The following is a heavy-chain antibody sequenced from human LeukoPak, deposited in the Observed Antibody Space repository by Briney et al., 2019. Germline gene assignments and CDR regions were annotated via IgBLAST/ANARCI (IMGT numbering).Heavy chain of an antibody. CDR2: IFYSGST. J-gene: IGHJ4*02. CDR1: GGSISSSPYY. D-gene: IGHD3-16*02. Sequence: SETLSLTCTVSGGSISSSPYYWGWTRQPPGKGLEWIGSIFYSGSTYYNPSLKSRVTISVDTSKNLFSLKLSSVTAADTDVYYCARHPLDWGQGTLVTVSS. CDR3: ARHPLD. V-gene: IGHV4-39*01.